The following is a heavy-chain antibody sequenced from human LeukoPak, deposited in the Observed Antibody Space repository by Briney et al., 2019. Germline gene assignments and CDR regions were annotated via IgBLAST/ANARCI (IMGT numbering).Heavy chain of an antibody. J-gene: IGHJ4*02. CDR3: AKDFSGYYLPGLD. CDR2: ISYDGSNK. V-gene: IGHV3-30*18. Sequence: GRSLRLSCAASGFTFSSYGMHWVRQAPGKGLEWVAVISYDGSNKYYADSVKGRFTISRDNSKNTLYLQMNSLRAEDTAVYYCAKDFSGYYLPGLDWGQGTLVTDSS. D-gene: IGHD3-22*01. CDR1: GFTFSSYG.